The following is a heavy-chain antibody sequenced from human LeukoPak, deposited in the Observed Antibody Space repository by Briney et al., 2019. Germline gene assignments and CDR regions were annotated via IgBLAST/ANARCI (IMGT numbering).Heavy chain of an antibody. CDR1: GGSFSGYY. D-gene: IGHD2-21*02. CDR3: ARGGGALVVTAPKGFQH. V-gene: IGHV4-34*01. Sequence: SETLSLTCTVYGGSFSGYYWSWIRQPPGKGLEWIGEINHSGSTNYNPSLKSRVTISVDTSKNQFSLKLSSVTAADTAVYYCARGGGALVVTAPKGFQHWGQGTLVTVSS. CDR2: INHSGST. J-gene: IGHJ1*01.